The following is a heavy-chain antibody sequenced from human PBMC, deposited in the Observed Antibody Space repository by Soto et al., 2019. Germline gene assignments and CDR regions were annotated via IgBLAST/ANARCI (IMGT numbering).Heavy chain of an antibody. V-gene: IGHV3-30*18. D-gene: IGHD3-10*01. CDR2: ISYDGSNK. J-gene: IGHJ4*02. Sequence: PGGSLRLSCAASGFTFSSYGMHWVRQAPGKGLEWVAVISYDGSNKYYADSVKGRFTISRDNSKNTLYLQMNSLRAEDTAVYYCAKGEVVRPETPKQWGQGTLVTVSS. CDR1: GFTFSSYG. CDR3: AKGEVVRPETPKQ.